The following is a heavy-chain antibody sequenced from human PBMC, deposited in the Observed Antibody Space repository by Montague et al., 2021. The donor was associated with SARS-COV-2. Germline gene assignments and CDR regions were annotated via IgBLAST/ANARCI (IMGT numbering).Heavy chain of an antibody. CDR1: GDSVSNNSAA. CDR3: VRSQYSNTWFFDC. CDR2: TYFRTKWFH. D-gene: IGHD6-6*01. Sequence: CAISGDSVSNNSAAWNWLRQSPSGGLQWLGRTYFRTKWFHHYAPSVEGRITVNADASKNHFSLQLTSVTPEDSAKYFCVRSQYSNTWFFDCWGQGAQVTVSS. V-gene: IGHV6-1*01. J-gene: IGHJ4*02.